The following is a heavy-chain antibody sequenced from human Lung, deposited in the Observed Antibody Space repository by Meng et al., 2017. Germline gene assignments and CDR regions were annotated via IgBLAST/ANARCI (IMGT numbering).Heavy chain of an antibody. V-gene: IGHV4-34*01. CDR2: INHGGST. J-gene: IGHJ4*02. D-gene: IGHD3-10*01. CDR3: ARERHSTIIRGVIDF. Sequence: QGQPQRVGAGLWRPSENLSLTWAVYGGSIIGSYWSWIRQSPAKGLEWIGKINHGGSTNYNPSLESRVTISVDTPKNQFSLRLTSMTVADTAVYYCARERHSTIIRGVIDFWGQGALVTVSS. CDR1: GGSIIGSY.